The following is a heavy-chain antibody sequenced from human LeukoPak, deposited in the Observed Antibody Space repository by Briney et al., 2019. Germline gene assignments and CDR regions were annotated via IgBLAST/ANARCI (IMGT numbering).Heavy chain of an antibody. Sequence: SETLSLTCTVSGGSISSYYWSWIRQPAGKGLEWIGRIYTSGSTNYSPSLKSRVTLSVDTSRNQFSLRLSSATAADTAVYYCARDGRGYASSWYFDLWGQGTLVTVSS. CDR1: GGSISSYY. CDR3: ARDGRGYASSWYFDL. V-gene: IGHV4-4*07. D-gene: IGHD6-13*01. CDR2: IYTSGST. J-gene: IGHJ4*02.